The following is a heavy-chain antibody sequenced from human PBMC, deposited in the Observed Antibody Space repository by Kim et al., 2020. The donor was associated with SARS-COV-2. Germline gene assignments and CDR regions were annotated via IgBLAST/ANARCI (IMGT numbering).Heavy chain of an antibody. V-gene: IGHV4-34*01. CDR1: GGSFSGYY. D-gene: IGHD4-17*01. CDR2: INHSGST. CDR3: ARGSEDYGDYGDYYYYYGVDD. Sequence: SETLSLTCAVYGGSFSGYYWSWIRQPPGKGLEWIGEINHSGSTNYNPSLKSRVTISVDTSKNQFSLKLSSVTAADTAVYYCARGSEDYGDYGDYYYYYGVDDWGQGTTVTVSS. J-gene: IGHJ6*02.